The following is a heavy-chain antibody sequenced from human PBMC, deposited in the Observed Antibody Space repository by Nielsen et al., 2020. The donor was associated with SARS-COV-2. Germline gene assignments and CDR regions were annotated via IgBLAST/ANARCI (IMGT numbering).Heavy chain of an antibody. J-gene: IGHJ3*02. D-gene: IGHD6-19*01. V-gene: IGHV3-48*04. CDR2: ITNSGSSI. CDR1: GFSFSLYS. CDR3: ARESVTGTDAFDI. Sequence: GESLKISCTASGFSFSLYSMNWVRQAPGKGLEWISHITNSGSSIYYADSVRGRFTISRDNAKNSLYLQMNSLRVEDTAVYYCARESVTGTDAFDIWGQGTVVTVSS.